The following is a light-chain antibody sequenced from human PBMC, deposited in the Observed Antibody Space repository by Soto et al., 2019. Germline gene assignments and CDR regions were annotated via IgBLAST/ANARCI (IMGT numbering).Light chain of an antibody. V-gene: IGKV1-39*01. CDR2: AAS. CDR1: QSVNDY. Sequence: DFQVTQSPSSLSASVGDTVTITCRASQSVNDYLNWYQQKPGKAPRLLIYAASTLQSGVPSRFTGSGFGTDFSLTITSLQPEDFATYYCQQSFSTPFILGQGTKVDIK. J-gene: IGKJ2*01. CDR3: QQSFSTPFI.